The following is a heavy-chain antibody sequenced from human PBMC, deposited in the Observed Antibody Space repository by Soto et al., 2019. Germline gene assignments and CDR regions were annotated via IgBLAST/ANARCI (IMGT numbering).Heavy chain of an antibody. J-gene: IGHJ3*01. CDR1: GFTFSKYA. V-gene: IGHV3-23*01. Sequence: GGSLRLSCAASGFTFSKYAMSWVRQAPGKGPEWVSFISSSGNGTYYADSVKGRFTISRDNSKNTLYVQMNNLRAEDTAIYYCATRFFRSGSPPGAFDVWGQGTLVTVSS. CDR2: ISSSGNGT. D-gene: IGHD3-10*01. CDR3: ATRFFRSGSPPGAFDV.